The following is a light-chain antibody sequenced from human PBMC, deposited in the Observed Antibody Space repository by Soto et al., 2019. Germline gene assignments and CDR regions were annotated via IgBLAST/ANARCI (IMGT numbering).Light chain of an antibody. Sequence: QSVLTQPPSASGTPGQRVTISCSGSSSNIGSNTVNWYQQLPGTAPKLLIYSNNQRPSGVPDRFSGSKSGTSASLAISVLPSEDADYYYCASCDDSLSGWVFGGGTKLTVL. V-gene: IGLV1-44*01. CDR3: ASCDDSLSGWV. J-gene: IGLJ3*02. CDR1: SSNIGSNT. CDR2: SNN.